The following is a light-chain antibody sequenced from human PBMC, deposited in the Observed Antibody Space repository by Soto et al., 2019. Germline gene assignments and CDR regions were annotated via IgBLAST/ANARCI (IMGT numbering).Light chain of an antibody. CDR2: EVT. J-gene: IGLJ3*02. CDR3: NSYASSSARV. V-gene: IGLV2-14*01. Sequence: QPASVSGSPGQSITISCTGTSSDVGAFNYVSWYQQYPGKAPKLIIYEVTNRPSGVSNRFSGSKSGNTASLTISGLQAEDEADYYCNSYASSSARVFGGGTKVTVL. CDR1: SSDVGAFNY.